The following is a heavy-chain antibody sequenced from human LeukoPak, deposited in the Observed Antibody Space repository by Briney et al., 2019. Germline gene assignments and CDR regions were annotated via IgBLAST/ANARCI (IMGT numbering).Heavy chain of an antibody. D-gene: IGHD6-6*01. V-gene: IGHV4-34*01. CDR3: ARGKRYSSSSYFDY. CDR2: INHSGST. Sequence: PSETLSLTCAVYGGSFSGYYWSWIRQPPGKGLEWIGEINHSGSTNYNPSLKSRVTISVDTSKNQFSLKLSSVTAADTAVYYCARGKRYSSSSYFDYWGQGALVTVSS. CDR1: GGSFSGYY. J-gene: IGHJ4*02.